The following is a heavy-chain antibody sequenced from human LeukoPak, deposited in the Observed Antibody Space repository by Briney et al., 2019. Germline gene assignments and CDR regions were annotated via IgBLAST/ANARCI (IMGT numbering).Heavy chain of an antibody. J-gene: IGHJ4*02. Sequence: GGSLRLSCAASGFTFSDAWMSWVRQAPGKGLEWVGFIRSKTYGGTTAYAASVKGRFTISRDDSKNIAYLQMNSLKTEDTAVYYCSRQIRATTDYFDYWGQGTLVTVSS. CDR2: IRSKTYGGTT. CDR3: SRQIRATTDYFDY. V-gene: IGHV3-49*04. CDR1: GFTFSDAW. D-gene: IGHD5-12*01.